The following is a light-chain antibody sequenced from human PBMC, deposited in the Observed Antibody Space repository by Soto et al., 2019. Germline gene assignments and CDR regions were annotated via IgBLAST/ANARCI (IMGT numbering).Light chain of an antibody. V-gene: IGKV2-30*01. CDR3: MQSTHWPPYT. J-gene: IGKJ2*01. CDR1: QSLAYIDGNTY. Sequence: EVVMTQSPLSLPVTLGQPASISCRSSQSLAYIDGNTYLTWFHQRPDQSPRRLIYYVSNRDSGXPXRXXGSGSGTDFTLKISRVEAEDAGIYYCMQSTHWPPYTFGQGTKLEIK. CDR2: YVS.